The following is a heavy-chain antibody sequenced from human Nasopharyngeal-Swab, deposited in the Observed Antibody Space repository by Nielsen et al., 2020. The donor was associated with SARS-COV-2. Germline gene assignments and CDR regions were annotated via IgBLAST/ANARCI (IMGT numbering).Heavy chain of an antibody. J-gene: IGHJ6*02. CDR2: ISYDGSKK. CDR3: ARDQGSSWYTYYYYYGMDV. CDR1: GFTFSSYA. Sequence: GESLKISCAASGFTFSSYAMHWVRQAPGKGLEWVAVISYDGSKKYYADSVKGRFTISRDNSKNTLYLQMNSLRAEDTAVNYCARDQGSSWYTYYYYYGMDVWGQGTTVTVSS. V-gene: IGHV3-30-3*01. D-gene: IGHD6-13*01.